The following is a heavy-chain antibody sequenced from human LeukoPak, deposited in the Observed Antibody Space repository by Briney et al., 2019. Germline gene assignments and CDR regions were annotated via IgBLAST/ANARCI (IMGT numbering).Heavy chain of an antibody. CDR3: AKGWHITMVRGVTDFFDY. J-gene: IGHJ4*02. Sequence: PGRSLRLSCAASGFTFDDYAMHWVRQAPGKGLEWVSGISWNSGSIGYADSVKGRFTISRDNAKNSLYLQMNSLRAEDTALYYCAKGWHITMVRGVTDFFDYWGQGTLVTVSS. CDR2: ISWNSGSI. D-gene: IGHD3-10*01. V-gene: IGHV3-9*01. CDR1: GFTFDDYA.